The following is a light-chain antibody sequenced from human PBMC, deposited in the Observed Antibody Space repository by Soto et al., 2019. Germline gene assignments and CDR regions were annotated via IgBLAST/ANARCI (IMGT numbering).Light chain of an antibody. CDR1: QRVSTNS. CDR3: QQYGSADLS. V-gene: IGKV3-20*01. Sequence: IVFTQSPYTLSLSPGERATLSCRASQRVSTNSLAWYQQKPGQAPRPLIYGASSRATGTPDRFSGSGSGTDFTLIISRLEPEEFAVYYCQQYGSADLSFGGGTRWIS. CDR2: GAS. J-gene: IGKJ4*01.